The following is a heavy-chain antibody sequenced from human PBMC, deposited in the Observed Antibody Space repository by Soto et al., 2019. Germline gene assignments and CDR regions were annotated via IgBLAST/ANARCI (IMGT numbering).Heavy chain of an antibody. CDR2: ITASGDRT. D-gene: IGHD3-22*01. Sequence: EVQLLESGGGLVQPGGSLRISCADSGFSFSSYSMSWVRHTPGKGLEWVSAITASGDRTYYADSVTGRFTISRDNSKNTHYLQMTSLRAEDTAIYYCATMNGYFEYWGQGTLVTVSS. J-gene: IGHJ4*02. CDR3: ATMNGYFEY. CDR1: GFSFSSYS. V-gene: IGHV3-23*01.